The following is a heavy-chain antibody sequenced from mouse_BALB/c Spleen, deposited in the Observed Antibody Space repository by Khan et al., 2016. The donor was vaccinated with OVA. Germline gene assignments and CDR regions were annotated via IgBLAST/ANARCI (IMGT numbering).Heavy chain of an antibody. D-gene: IGHD2-9*01. Sequence: EVQLQQSGPELVKPGASVKMSCKASGYTFTSYVMHWVKQKPGQGLEWIGYINPYSDDTKYNEKFKGKATLTSDKSSSTAYMELSSLTSEDSAVYYCAISTYYGYPYAMDYWGQGTSVTVSS. V-gene: IGHV1S136*01. CDR1: GYTFTSYV. CDR2: INPYSDDT. J-gene: IGHJ4*01. CDR3: AISTYYGYPYAMDY.